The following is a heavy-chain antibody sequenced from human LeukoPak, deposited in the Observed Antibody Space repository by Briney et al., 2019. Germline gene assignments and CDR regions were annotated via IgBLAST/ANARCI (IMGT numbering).Heavy chain of an antibody. CDR1: GFTFSSYG. CDR3: ARDRGDGYTLLGGYYFDY. D-gene: IGHD5-24*01. CDR2: IWYDGSNK. V-gene: IGHV3-33*01. Sequence: GGSLRLSCAASGFTFSSYGMHRVRQAPGKGLEWVAVIWYDGSNKYYADSVKGRFTISRDNSKNTLYLQMNSLRAEDTAVYYCARDRGDGYTLLGGYYFDYWGQGTLVTVSS. J-gene: IGHJ4*02.